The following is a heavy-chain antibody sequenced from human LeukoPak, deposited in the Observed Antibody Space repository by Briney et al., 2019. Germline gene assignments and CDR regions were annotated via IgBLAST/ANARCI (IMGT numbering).Heavy chain of an antibody. CDR1: GFTVSSYA. CDR2: ISGSGGRT. J-gene: IGHJ1*01. CDR3: AKDPYDNFFQH. Sequence: GESLRLSCAASGFTVSSYAMSWVRQAPEKGLEWVSAISGSGGRTYYADSVKGRFTISRDNSKNTLYLQMNSLRAEDTAVYYCAKDPYDNFFQHWGQGTLVTVSS. D-gene: IGHD3-22*01. V-gene: IGHV3-23*01.